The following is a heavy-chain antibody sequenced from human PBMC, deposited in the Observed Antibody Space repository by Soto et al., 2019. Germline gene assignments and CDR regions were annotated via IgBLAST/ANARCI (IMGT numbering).Heavy chain of an antibody. Sequence: LRLSCAASGFSFSNSGMHWVRQAPGKGLEWVAFISYDGSNKYYADSVKGRFTISRDNSKNTLYLQMNSLRAEDTAVYYCAKDRGKIYFDYWGQGTLVTVSS. CDR2: ISYDGSNK. V-gene: IGHV3-30*18. J-gene: IGHJ4*02. CDR3: AKDRGKIYFDY. CDR1: GFSFSNSG.